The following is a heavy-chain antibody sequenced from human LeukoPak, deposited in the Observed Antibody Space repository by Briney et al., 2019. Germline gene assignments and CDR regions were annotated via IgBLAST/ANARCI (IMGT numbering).Heavy chain of an antibody. CDR3: ARALPSSLYYFDS. J-gene: IGHJ4*02. D-gene: IGHD6-13*01. CDR2: ITGSGSST. Sequence: GGSLRLSCAASGFTFSNYYMSWVRQAPGKGLEWVSYITGSGSSTHYVDSVKGRFTISRDNAKTSLYLQMNSLRAEDTAVYYCARALPSSLYYFDSWGQGTLVTVSS. CDR1: GFTFSNYY. V-gene: IGHV3-11*04.